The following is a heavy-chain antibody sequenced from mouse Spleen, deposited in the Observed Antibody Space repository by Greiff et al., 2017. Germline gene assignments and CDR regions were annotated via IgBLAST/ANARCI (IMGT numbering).Heavy chain of an antibody. CDR1: GFTFSSYT. J-gene: IGHJ4*01. Sequence: EVKLVESGGGLVQPGGSLKLSCAASGFTFSSYTMSWVRQTPEKRLEWVAYISNGGGSTYYPDTVKGRFTISRDNAKNTLYLQMSSLKSEDTAMYYCARRYDYHYAMDYWGQGTSVTVSS. CDR2: ISNGGGST. CDR3: ARRYDYHYAMDY. D-gene: IGHD2-4*01. V-gene: IGHV5-12-2*01.